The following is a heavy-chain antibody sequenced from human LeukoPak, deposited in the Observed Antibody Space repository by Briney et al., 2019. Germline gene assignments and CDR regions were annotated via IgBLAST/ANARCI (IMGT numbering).Heavy chain of an antibody. CDR2: ISGSGGTT. V-gene: IGHV3-23*01. CDR1: GFTFSSYA. Sequence: GGSLRLSCAASGFTFSSYAMSWVRQAPGKGLEWVSVISGSGGTTYYADSVKGRFTISRDNSKNTLYVQVNGLRAEDTAAYYCAKHWGGTYDGIDYWGQGTLVTVSS. CDR3: AKHWGGTYDGIDY. J-gene: IGHJ4*02. D-gene: IGHD1-26*01.